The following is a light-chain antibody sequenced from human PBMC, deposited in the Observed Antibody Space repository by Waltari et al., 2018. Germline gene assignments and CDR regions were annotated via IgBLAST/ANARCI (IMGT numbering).Light chain of an antibody. CDR2: DVS. J-gene: IGKJ4*01. CDR3: QQRRNWPLT. CDR1: HSVDWY. V-gene: IGKV3-11*01. Sequence: EIVLTYSLATLSLSVGEKATLSCRASHSVDWYLAWYQQKPGQAPRLLIYDVSNRATGIPARFSGSGSDTDFTLTISSLEPEDFAVYFCQQRRNWPLTFGGGTKVEIK.